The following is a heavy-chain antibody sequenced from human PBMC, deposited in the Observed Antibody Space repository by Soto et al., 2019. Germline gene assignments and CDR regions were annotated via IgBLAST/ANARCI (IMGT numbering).Heavy chain of an antibody. CDR3: ARGSKVAVVPAHYYYYMDV. D-gene: IGHD2-2*01. V-gene: IGHV1-69*13. CDR1: GGTFSSYA. Sequence: SVKVSCKASGGTFSSYAISWVRQAPGQGLEWMGGIIPIFGTANYAQKFQGRVTITADESTSTAYMELSSLRSEDTAVYYCARGSKVAVVPAHYYYYMDVWGKGTTVTVSS. J-gene: IGHJ6*03. CDR2: IIPIFGTA.